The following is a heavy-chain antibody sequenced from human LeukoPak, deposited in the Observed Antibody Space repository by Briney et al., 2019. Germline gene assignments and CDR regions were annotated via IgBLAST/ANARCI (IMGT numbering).Heavy chain of an antibody. D-gene: IGHD5-18*01. CDR2: IKSKTDGGTT. CDR1: GXTFSNAW. CDR3: TTRPGYSYGSISYYYYGMDV. J-gene: IGHJ6*02. V-gene: IGHV3-15*01. Sequence: GGSLRLSCAASGXTFSNAWMSWVRQAPGKGLEWVGRIKSKTDGGTTDYAAPVKGRFTISRDDSKNTLYLQMNSLKTEDTAVYYCTTRPGYSYGSISYYYYGMDVWGQGTTVTVSS.